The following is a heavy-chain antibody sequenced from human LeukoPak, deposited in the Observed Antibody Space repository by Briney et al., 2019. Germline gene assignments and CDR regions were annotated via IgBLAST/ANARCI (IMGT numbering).Heavy chain of an antibody. D-gene: IGHD5-12*01. V-gene: IGHV4-34*01. CDR3: AIYPIRSGYVYYFDY. Sequence: SETLSLTCAVYGVSFSGYYWSWLRQPPGKGLEWVGEINHSGSTNYNPSLKSRVTISVDTSKNQFSLKLSSVTAADTAVYYCAIYPIRSGYVYYFDYWDQGTLVTVSS. J-gene: IGHJ4*02. CDR2: INHSGST. CDR1: GVSFSGYY.